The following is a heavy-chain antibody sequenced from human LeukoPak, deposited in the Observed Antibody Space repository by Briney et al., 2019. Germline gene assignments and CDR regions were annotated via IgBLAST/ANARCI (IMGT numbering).Heavy chain of an antibody. CDR3: ASRNSGSYSQLDY. Sequence: SETLSLICTLSGGSICRGDYYWRWIRQPPGKGLEWIGYIYYSWRTHYNPPPKSRVTISVDTSKNQFSLKLSSVTAADTAVYYCASRNSGSYSQLDYWGQGTLVTVSS. CDR2: IYYSWRT. J-gene: IGHJ4*02. V-gene: IGHV4-30-4*08. D-gene: IGHD3-10*01. CDR1: GGSICRGDYY.